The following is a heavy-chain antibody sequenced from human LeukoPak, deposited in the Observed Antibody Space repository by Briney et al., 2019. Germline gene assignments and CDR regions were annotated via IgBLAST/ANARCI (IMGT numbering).Heavy chain of an antibody. Sequence: GGSLRLSCAASGFSFNRYWVHWVRQAPGKGLEWLSDISGSGGSTYYADSVKGRFTISRDNSKNTLYLQMNSLRAEDTAVYYCAKDRGSITMIRGAKPTNWFDPWGQGTLVTVSS. CDR2: ISGSGGST. V-gene: IGHV3-23*01. CDR3: AKDRGSITMIRGAKPTNWFDP. CDR1: GFSFNRYW. J-gene: IGHJ5*02. D-gene: IGHD3-10*01.